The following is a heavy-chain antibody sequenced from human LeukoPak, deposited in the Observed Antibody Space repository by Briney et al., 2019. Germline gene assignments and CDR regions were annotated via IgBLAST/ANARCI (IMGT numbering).Heavy chain of an antibody. CDR3: ARETHFWREHNSRWLHWLDP. CDR2: INPNSGGT. Sequence: ASVKVSCKASGYTFTGYYMHWVRQAPGQGLEWMGWINPNSGGTNYAQKFQGRVTMTEDTSTDTAYMELSSLRSEDTAVYYCARETHFWREHNSRWLHWLDPWGQGTLVTVSS. V-gene: IGHV1-2*02. CDR1: GYTFTGYY. D-gene: IGHD6-19*01. J-gene: IGHJ5*02.